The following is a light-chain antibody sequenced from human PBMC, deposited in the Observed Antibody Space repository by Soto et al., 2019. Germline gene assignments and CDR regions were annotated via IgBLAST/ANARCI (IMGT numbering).Light chain of an antibody. CDR3: QKFNTAPLT. V-gene: IGKV1-27*01. CDR2: SAS. Sequence: DIQMTQSPSSLSASVGDRVTITCRASQDISVYLAWYQQKPGKVPKLLIYSASTLQSGVPSRFSGSGSGTDVTLTISSLQPEDVATYYCQKFNTAPLTFGQGTRREIK. J-gene: IGKJ5*01. CDR1: QDISVY.